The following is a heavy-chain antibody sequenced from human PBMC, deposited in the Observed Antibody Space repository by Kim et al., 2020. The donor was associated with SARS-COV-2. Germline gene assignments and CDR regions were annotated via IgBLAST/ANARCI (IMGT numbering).Heavy chain of an antibody. CDR1: GFTFSSYA. CDR3: AEDIVD. V-gene: IGHV3-30-3*01. J-gene: IGHJ4*02. D-gene: IGHD2-15*01. CDR2: ISYDGSNK. Sequence: GGSLRLSCAASGFTFSSYAMHWVRQAPGKGLEWVAVISYDGSNKYYADSVKGRFTISRDNSKNTLYLQMNSLRAEDTAVYYCAEDIVDWGQGTLVTVSS.